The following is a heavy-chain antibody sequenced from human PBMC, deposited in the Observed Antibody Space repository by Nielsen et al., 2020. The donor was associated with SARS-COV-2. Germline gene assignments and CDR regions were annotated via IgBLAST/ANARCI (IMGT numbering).Heavy chain of an antibody. D-gene: IGHD6-13*01. CDR2: IYPSDSDT. Sequence: GESLKISCKGSGYSFTIYCIGWVRHMPGKGLVWIGIIYPSDSDTRYSPSFQGQVTISADKSISTAYLQWSSLKASDTAMYYCARRLDHNSSSWYGFRYNWFDPWGQGTLVTVSS. CDR3: ARRLDHNSSSWYGFRYNWFDP. V-gene: IGHV5-51*01. J-gene: IGHJ5*02. CDR1: GYSFTIYC.